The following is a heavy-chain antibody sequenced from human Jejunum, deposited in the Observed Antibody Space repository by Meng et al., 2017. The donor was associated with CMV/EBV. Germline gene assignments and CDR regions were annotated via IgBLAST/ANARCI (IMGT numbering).Heavy chain of an antibody. Sequence: QVQLVQSGSELTKPGASVNVSCKASGYTFFNYAINWVRQAPGQGLEWMGWINTHTGNPTYGQGFTGRFVLSSDTSVSTANLQISSLKAEDTAVYYCARGGPYPDSSGFHWYFDLWGRGTLVTVSS. CDR2: INTHTGNP. J-gene: IGHJ2*01. CDR3: ARGGPYPDSSGFHWYFDL. CDR1: GYTFFNYA. D-gene: IGHD3-22*01. V-gene: IGHV7-4-1*02.